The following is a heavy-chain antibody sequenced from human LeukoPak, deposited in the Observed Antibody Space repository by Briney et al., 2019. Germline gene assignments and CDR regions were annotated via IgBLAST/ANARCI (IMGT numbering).Heavy chain of an antibody. CDR2: ISTNGGST. CDR3: AGGSSWYRGIDY. J-gene: IGHJ4*02. Sequence: GGSLRLSCAAYGFTFSSYAMYWVRQAPGKGLEYVSAISTNGGSTYYANSVKGRFTISRDNSKNTLYLQMGSLRAEDMGVYYCAGGSSWYRGIDYWGQGTLVTVSS. CDR1: GFTFSSYA. D-gene: IGHD6-13*01. V-gene: IGHV3-64*01.